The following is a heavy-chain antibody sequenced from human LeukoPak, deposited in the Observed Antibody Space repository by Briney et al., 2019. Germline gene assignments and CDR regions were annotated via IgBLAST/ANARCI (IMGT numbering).Heavy chain of an antibody. D-gene: IGHD2-21*01. CDR3: ARVWDCGGDCYSYFDY. V-gene: IGHV4-34*01. CDR1: GGSFSGYY. J-gene: IGHJ4*02. CDR2: INHSGST. Sequence: SETLSLTCAVYGGSFSGYYWSWIRQRPGKGLEWIGEINHSGSTNYNPSLKSRVTISVDTSKNQFSLKLSSVTAADTAVYYCARVWDCGGDCYSYFDYWGQGTLVTVSS.